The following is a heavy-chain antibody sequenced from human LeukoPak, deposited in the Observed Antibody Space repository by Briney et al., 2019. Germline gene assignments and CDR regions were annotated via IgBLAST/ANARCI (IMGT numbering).Heavy chain of an antibody. D-gene: IGHD6-13*01. V-gene: IGHV1-46*01. J-gene: IGHJ4*02. CDR2: INPSGGST. CDR1: GYTFTSYY. CDR3: ARLGAAAVDY. Sequence: GASVKVSCKASGYTFTSYYMHWVRRAPGQGLEWMGIINPSGGSTSYAQKFQGRVTMTRDRSTSTVYMELSSLRFEDTAVYYCARLGAAAVDYWGQGTLVTVSS.